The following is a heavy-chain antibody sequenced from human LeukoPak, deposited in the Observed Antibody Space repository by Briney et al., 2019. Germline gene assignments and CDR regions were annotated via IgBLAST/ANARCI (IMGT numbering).Heavy chain of an antibody. V-gene: IGHV3-7*01. CDR1: GVILSPYW. D-gene: IGHD4/OR15-4a*01. Sequence: GGSLRLSCGTSGVILSPYWMSWVRQAPGKGLEWVANIKQDGSEKNYVGSVKGRFTISRDNANNLVFLQMNNLRVEDTALYFCTRIFHSASWFFDLWGRGTLVTVSS. J-gene: IGHJ2*01. CDR2: IKQDGSEK. CDR3: TRIFHSASWFFDL.